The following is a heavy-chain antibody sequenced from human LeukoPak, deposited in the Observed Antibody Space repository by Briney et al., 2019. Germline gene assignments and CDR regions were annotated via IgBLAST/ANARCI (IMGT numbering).Heavy chain of an antibody. V-gene: IGHV1-2*02. CDR1: GYTFTGYY. Sequence: ASVKVSCKASGYTFTGYYMHWVRQAPGQGLEWMGWINPNSGGTNYAQKFQGRVTMTRDTSIGTAYMELSRLRSDDTAVYYCARDKWELGPTGSDYWGQGTLVTVSS. J-gene: IGHJ4*02. CDR2: INPNSGGT. D-gene: IGHD1-26*01. CDR3: ARDKWELGPTGSDY.